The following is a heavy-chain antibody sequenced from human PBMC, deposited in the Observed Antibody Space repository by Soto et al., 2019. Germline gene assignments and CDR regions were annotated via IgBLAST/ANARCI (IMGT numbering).Heavy chain of an antibody. D-gene: IGHD1-7*01. CDR3: ARAYDVNWNYGWFDP. CDR1: GGSISSYY. Sequence: SETLSLTCTVSGGSISSYYWSWIRQPPGKGLEWIGYIYYSGSTNYNPSLKSRVTISVDTSKNQFSLKLSSVTAADTAVYYCARAYDVNWNYGWFDPWGQGTLVTVSS. CDR2: IYYSGST. V-gene: IGHV4-59*01. J-gene: IGHJ5*02.